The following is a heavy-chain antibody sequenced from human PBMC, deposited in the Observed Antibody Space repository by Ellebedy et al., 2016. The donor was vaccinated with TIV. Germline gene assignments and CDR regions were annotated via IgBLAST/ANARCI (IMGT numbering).Heavy chain of an antibody. V-gene: IGHV3-11*01. CDR3: AKDKGSNWYRGFDY. J-gene: IGHJ4*02. CDR1: GFTFSDLY. Sequence: GESLKISXAASGFTFSDLYMSWMRQAPGKGLEWLSYISSSGSTIYYADSVKGRFTISRDNAKNSLYLQMNSLRAEDTALYYCAKDKGSNWYRGFDYWGQGTLVTVSS. D-gene: IGHD6-13*01. CDR2: ISSSGSTI.